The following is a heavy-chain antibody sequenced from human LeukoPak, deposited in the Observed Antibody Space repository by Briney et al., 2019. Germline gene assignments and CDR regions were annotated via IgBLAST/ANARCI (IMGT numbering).Heavy chain of an antibody. CDR3: VKAFGSKSPSP. CDR1: GFTFSSYA. J-gene: IGHJ5*02. Sequence: GGSLRLFCSASGFTFSSYAMHWVRQAPGKGLEYVSAISSNGGSTYYADSVKGRFTISRDNSKNTLYLQMSSLRAEDTAVYYCVKAFGSKSPSPWGQGTLVTVSS. V-gene: IGHV3-64D*06. CDR2: ISSNGGST. D-gene: IGHD2-2*01.